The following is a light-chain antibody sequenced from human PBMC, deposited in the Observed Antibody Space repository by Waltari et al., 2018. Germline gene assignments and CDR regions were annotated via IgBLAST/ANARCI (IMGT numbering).Light chain of an antibody. CDR2: DTS. J-gene: IGLJ3*02. V-gene: IGLV7-46*01. Sequence: QAVVTQEPSVTVSPGGPVTPTCGSCTGAFTRGHYPYWFQQKPGQAPRTLISDTSNKHSWTPARFSGSLLGGKAVLTLSGAHLEDEADYYCMLSYSGSWVFGGGTKLTVL. CDR3: MLSYSGSWV. CDR1: TGAFTRGHY.